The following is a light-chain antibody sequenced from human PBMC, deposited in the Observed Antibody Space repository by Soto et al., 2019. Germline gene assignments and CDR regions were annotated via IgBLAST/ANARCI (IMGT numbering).Light chain of an antibody. CDR3: QQYNSQWT. CDR2: KAS. Sequence: DIQMTQSPSTLSGSVGDRVTITCRASQTISSWLAWYQQKPGKAPKLLIYKASSLESGVPSRFSSSGSGTEFTLTISSLQPDDFATYYCQQYNSQWTFGQGTKVDIK. J-gene: IGKJ1*01. V-gene: IGKV1-5*03. CDR1: QTISSW.